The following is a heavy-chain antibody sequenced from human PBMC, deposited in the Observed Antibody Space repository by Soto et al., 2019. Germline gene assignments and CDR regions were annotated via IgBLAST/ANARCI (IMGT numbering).Heavy chain of an antibody. Sequence: GGSLRLSCAASGFTFSSYAMHWVRQAPGKGLEYVSAISSNGGSTYYANSVKGRFTISRDNSKNTLYLQMGSLRAEDMAVYYCARGVTIFGVVVHYYYYYMDVWGKGTTVTVS. V-gene: IGHV3-64*01. J-gene: IGHJ6*03. CDR3: ARGVTIFGVVVHYYYYYMDV. D-gene: IGHD3-3*01. CDR2: ISSNGGST. CDR1: GFTFSSYA.